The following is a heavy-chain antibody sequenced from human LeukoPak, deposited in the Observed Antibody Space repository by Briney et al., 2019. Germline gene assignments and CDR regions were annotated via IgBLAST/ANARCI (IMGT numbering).Heavy chain of an antibody. Sequence: PGGSLRLSCAASGLTFSSYSMNWVRQAPGKGLEWVSSISSSSSYIYYADSVKGRFTISRDNAKNSLYLQMNSLRAEDTAVYYCARDQKPYDYVDAFDIWGQGTMVTVSS. CDR1: GLTFSSYS. J-gene: IGHJ3*02. D-gene: IGHD3-16*01. CDR2: ISSSSSYI. V-gene: IGHV3-21*01. CDR3: ARDQKPYDYVDAFDI.